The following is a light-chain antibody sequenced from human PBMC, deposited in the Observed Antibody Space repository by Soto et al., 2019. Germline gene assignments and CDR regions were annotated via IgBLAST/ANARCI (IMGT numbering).Light chain of an antibody. CDR3: QQYNSYSPT. CDR2: DVS. Sequence: DIQMTQSPSTLSASVGDRVTITCRASQSIGSWLAWYQQKPGKAPKLLIYDVSSLESGVPSRFSGSGSGTEFTLTISSLQPDDSATYYCQQYNSYSPTFGQGTKVDIK. J-gene: IGKJ1*01. CDR1: QSIGSW. V-gene: IGKV1-5*01.